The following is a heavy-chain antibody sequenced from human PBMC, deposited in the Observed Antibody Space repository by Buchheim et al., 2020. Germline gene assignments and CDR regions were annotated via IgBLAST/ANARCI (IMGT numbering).Heavy chain of an antibody. Sequence: QVQLVESGGGVVQPGRSLRLSCAASGFTFSSYGMQWVRQAPGKGLEWVAVISYSGRTKYYADSVKGRFTIYRENSQNALYLQMNSLKAEDTAVYYCVKEDHSTGYGAYFEDWGQGTL. CDR2: ISYSGRTK. V-gene: IGHV3-30*18. CDR1: GFTFSSYG. J-gene: IGHJ4*02. CDR3: VKEDHSTGYGAYFED. D-gene: IGHD3-22*01.